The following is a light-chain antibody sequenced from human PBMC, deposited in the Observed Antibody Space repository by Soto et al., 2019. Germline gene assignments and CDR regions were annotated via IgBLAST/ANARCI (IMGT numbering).Light chain of an antibody. CDR3: QQYNSYSRT. V-gene: IGKV1-5*03. CDR2: KAS. J-gene: IGKJ1*01. Sequence: DIQMTQSPSTLSASVGDRVTITCRASQSISTWLAWYQQEPGKAPKLLIHKASSLQSGVPSRFSGSGSGTDFTLTISSLHPDDFATYYCQQYNSYSRTFGQGTKVEI. CDR1: QSISTW.